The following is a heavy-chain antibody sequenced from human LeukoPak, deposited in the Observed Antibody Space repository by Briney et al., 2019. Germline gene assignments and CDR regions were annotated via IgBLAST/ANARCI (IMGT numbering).Heavy chain of an antibody. Sequence: KPSETLSLTCTVSGYSISSGYYWGWIRRPPGKGLEWIGSIYRNGNTYYNPSLKSRVTMSVDTSNNQFSLKLSSVTATDTAMYYCARRWLNYYFDYWGQGTLVTVSS. CDR3: ARRWLNYYFDY. D-gene: IGHD5-24*01. V-gene: IGHV4-38-2*02. J-gene: IGHJ4*02. CDR1: GYSISSGYY. CDR2: IYRNGNT.